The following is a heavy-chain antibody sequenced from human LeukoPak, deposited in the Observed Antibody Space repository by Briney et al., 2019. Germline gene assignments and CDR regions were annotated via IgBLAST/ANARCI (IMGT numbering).Heavy chain of an antibody. Sequence: GASVKVSCKASGYTFTSYGISWVRQAPGQGLEWMGWISAYNGNTNYAQKLQGRVTMTTDTSTSTAYMELRSLRSDDTAVYYCASVIAVAGVPNWFDPWGQGTLVTVSS. CDR2: ISAYNGNT. CDR3: ASVIAVAGVPNWFDP. V-gene: IGHV1-18*01. CDR1: GYTFTSYG. D-gene: IGHD6-19*01. J-gene: IGHJ5*02.